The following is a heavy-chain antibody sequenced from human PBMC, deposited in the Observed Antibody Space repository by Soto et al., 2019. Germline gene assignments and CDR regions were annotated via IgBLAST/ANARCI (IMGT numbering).Heavy chain of an antibody. V-gene: IGHV3-33*01. D-gene: IGHD3-3*01. J-gene: IGHJ4*02. CDR3: ASAPYDFWSGYYMDY. Sequence: GGSLRLSCVASGFTFSTYGMHWVRQAPGKGLEWVAVIWYDGSNKYYADSVEGRFTISRDNSKNTLYLQMNSLRAEDTAVYYCASAPYDFWSGYYMDYWGQGTLVTVSS. CDR1: GFTFSTYG. CDR2: IWYDGSNK.